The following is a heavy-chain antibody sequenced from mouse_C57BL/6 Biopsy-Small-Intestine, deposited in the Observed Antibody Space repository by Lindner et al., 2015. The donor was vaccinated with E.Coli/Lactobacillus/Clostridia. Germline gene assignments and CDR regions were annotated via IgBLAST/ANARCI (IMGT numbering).Heavy chain of an antibody. J-gene: IGHJ2*01. V-gene: IGHV1-31*01. CDR3: ATLTGTKGYFDY. Sequence: VQLQESGPELVKPGASVKISCKTSGYSFTGYYMQWVKQSHGNILDWIGYVYPYNGVSSYNQKFKGKAKLTVDKSSSTAYMELRSLTSEDSAVYYCATLTGTKGYFDYWGQGSTLAVSS. CDR1: GYSFTGYY. CDR2: VYPYNGVS. D-gene: IGHD4-1*01.